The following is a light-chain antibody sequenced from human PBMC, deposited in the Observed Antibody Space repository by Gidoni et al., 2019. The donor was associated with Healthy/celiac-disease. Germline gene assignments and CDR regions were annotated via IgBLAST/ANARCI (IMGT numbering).Light chain of an antibody. CDR1: QSVLYSSNNKNY. CDR3: QQYYSTPFT. V-gene: IGKV4-1*01. Sequence: DIVMTQSPDSLAESLGERATINCKSSQSVLYSSNNKNYLAWYQQKPGQPPKLLIYWASTRESGVPDRFSGSGSGTDFTLTISSLQAEDVAVYYCQQYYSTPFTFXPXTKVDIK. CDR2: WAS. J-gene: IGKJ3*01.